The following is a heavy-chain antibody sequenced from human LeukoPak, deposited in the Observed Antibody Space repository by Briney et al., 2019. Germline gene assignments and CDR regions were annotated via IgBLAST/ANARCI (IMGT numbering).Heavy chain of an antibody. D-gene: IGHD3-10*01. CDR3: AKDRGGGSGSYSYGMDV. CDR1: GFTFSSYA. J-gene: IGHJ6*04. CDR2: ISGSGGST. Sequence: HPGGSLRLSCAASGFTFSSYAMSWVRQAPGKGLEWVSAISGSGGSTYYADSVKGRFTISRDNSKNTLYLQMNSLRAEDTAVYYCAKDRGGGSGSYSYGMDVWGKGTTVTLSS. V-gene: IGHV3-23*01.